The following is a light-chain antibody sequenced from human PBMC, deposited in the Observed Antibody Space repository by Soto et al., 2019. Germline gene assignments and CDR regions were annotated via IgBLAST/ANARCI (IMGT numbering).Light chain of an antibody. CDR3: MQSTQIPPT. V-gene: IGKV2D-29*02. J-gene: IGKJ5*01. Sequence: DVVMTQTPLSLSVAPGQPASISCKSSQSLLHITGETFLFWYLQKPGQSPQLLIYEVSTRVSGVPDRFSGSGSGTDFTLEITRLDPDDVGPYSCMQSTQIPPTFGQGTRLE. CDR2: EVS. CDR1: QSLLHITGETF.